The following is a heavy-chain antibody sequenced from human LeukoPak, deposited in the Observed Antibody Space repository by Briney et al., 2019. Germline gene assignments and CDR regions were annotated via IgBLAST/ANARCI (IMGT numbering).Heavy chain of an antibody. Sequence: GGSLRRSCAASGFTFDDYAMHWVRQAPGKGLQWVSGISWNRGSIGYADSVKGRFTISRDNAKNSLYLQMNSLRAEDMALYYCAKTHYGGHGGYFDLLGRGTLVTVSS. D-gene: IGHD4-23*01. CDR3: AKTHYGGHGGYFDL. CDR1: GFTFDDYA. J-gene: IGHJ2*01. V-gene: IGHV3-9*03. CDR2: ISWNRGSI.